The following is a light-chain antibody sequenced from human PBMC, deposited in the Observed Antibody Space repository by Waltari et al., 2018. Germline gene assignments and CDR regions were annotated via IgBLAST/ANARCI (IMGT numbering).Light chain of an antibody. V-gene: IGKV1-33*01. CDR2: DAS. CDR3: QQYDNLPSFRT. J-gene: IGKJ1*01. Sequence: DIQMTQSPSSLSASVGDRVTITCQASQDISNYLNWYQQKPGKAPKLLIYDASNLETGVPSRFSGSGSGTDFTFTISSLQPEDIATYYCQQYDNLPSFRTFGQGTKVEIK. CDR1: QDISNY.